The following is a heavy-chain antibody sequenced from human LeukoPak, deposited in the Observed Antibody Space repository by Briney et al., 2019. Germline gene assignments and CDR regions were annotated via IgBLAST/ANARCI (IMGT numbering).Heavy chain of an antibody. Sequence: ASVTVSCKAPGYTFTGYYMHWVRQAPGQGLEWMGWINPNSGGTNYAQKFQGRVTMTRDTSISTAYMELSRLRSDDTAVYYCARYYDSSGYPRMDVWGQGTTVTVSS. CDR3: ARYYDSSGYPRMDV. V-gene: IGHV1-2*02. J-gene: IGHJ6*02. CDR1: GYTFTGYY. CDR2: INPNSGGT. D-gene: IGHD3-22*01.